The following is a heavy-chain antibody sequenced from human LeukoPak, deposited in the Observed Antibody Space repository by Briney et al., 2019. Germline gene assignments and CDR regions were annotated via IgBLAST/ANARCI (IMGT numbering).Heavy chain of an antibody. J-gene: IGHJ4*02. CDR1: GFTFSNYW. Sequence: GGSLRLSCAASGFTFSNYWMSWVRQAPGKGLEWVANIKRDGSDNYYVGSVEGRFTISRDNAKNSLYLQMSSLRAEDTAIYYCARALYNRGWYPNYFDSWGQGTLVTVSA. V-gene: IGHV3-7*01. CDR2: IKRDGSDN. CDR3: ARALYNRGWYPNYFDS. D-gene: IGHD6-19*01.